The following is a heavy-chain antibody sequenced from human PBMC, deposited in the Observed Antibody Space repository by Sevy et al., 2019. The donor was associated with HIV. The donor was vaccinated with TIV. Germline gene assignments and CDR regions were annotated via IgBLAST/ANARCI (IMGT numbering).Heavy chain of an antibody. CDR2: IKSKTDGGTT. J-gene: IGHJ4*02. CDR1: GFTFSNAW. V-gene: IGHV3-15*01. CDR3: TTVPGIAVAGVIDY. D-gene: IGHD6-19*01. Sequence: GGSLRLSCAASGFTFSNAWMSWVRQAPGKGLEWVGRIKSKTDGGTTDYAAPVKGRFTISRDDSKNTLYLQMNSLKTEDTAVYYCTTVPGIAVAGVIDYWGPGTLVTVSS.